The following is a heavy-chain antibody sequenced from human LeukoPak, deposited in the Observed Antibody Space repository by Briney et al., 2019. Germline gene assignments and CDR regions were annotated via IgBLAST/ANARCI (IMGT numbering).Heavy chain of an antibody. D-gene: IGHD4-11*01. J-gene: IGHJ4*02. CDR3: TRAPYSNYVNLDY. V-gene: IGHV3-49*04. CDR2: IRSKAFGGTA. CDR1: ELTFGDYA. Sequence: GRSLRLSCTASELTFGDYAMTWVRQAPGKGLEWVGFIRSKAFGGTAEYAASVKGRFTISRDDSKSIAYLQMNGLKTEDTAVYYCTRAPYSNYVNLDYWGQGTLVTVSS.